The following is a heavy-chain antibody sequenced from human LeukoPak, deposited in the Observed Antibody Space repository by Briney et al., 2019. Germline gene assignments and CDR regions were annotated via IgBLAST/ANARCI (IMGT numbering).Heavy chain of an antibody. Sequence: GASVKVSCKASGYTFTGYYMHWVRQAPGQGLEWTGWINPNSGGTNYAQKFQGRVTMTRDTSISTAYMELSRLRSDDTAVYYCARTPYSSSWYYFDYWGQGTLVTVSS. CDR1: GYTFTGYY. CDR2: INPNSGGT. J-gene: IGHJ4*02. V-gene: IGHV1-2*02. D-gene: IGHD6-13*01. CDR3: ARTPYSSSWYYFDY.